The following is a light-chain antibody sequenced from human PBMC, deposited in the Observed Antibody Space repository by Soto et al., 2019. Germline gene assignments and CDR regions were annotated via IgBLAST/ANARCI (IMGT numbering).Light chain of an antibody. CDR3: QQYGSSPQT. J-gene: IGKJ1*01. Sequence: EIVLTQSPATLSLSPGERATLSCRASQSVSSSSIAWYQQKPGQAPRLLIYDVSSRATGIPDRFSGGGSGTDFTLTISRLEPEDFALYYCQQYGSSPQTFGQGTKVDIK. CDR2: DVS. V-gene: IGKV3-20*01. CDR1: QSVSSSS.